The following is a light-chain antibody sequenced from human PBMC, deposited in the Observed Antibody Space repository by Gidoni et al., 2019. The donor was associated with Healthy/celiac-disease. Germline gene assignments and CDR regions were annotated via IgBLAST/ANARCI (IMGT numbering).Light chain of an antibody. J-gene: IGKJ4*01. CDR2: GAS. V-gene: IGKV3-15*01. Sequence: EIVMPQSPATLSVSPGERATLSCWASQSVSSNLAWYQQKPGQAPRLLIYGASTRATGIPARFSGSGSGTEFTLTISSLQSEDFAVYYCQQYNNWPPLTFGEGTKWRSN. CDR1: QSVSSN. CDR3: QQYNNWPPLT.